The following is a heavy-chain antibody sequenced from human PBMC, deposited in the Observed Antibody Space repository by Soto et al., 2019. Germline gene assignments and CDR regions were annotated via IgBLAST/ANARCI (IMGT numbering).Heavy chain of an antibody. CDR1: GFTFSTYG. Sequence: GGSLRLSCAASGFTFSTYGIHWVRQAPGKGLEWVAIIWNDGNKKNYADSVKGRFTISRDDAKNTLYLQMNSLRVEDTAVYYSGRTHCGTTRCSXGEYRGQGTLVTVSS. CDR2: IWNDGNKK. CDR3: GRTHCGTTRCSXGEY. D-gene: IGHD1-1*01. J-gene: IGHJ4*02. V-gene: IGHV3-33*01.